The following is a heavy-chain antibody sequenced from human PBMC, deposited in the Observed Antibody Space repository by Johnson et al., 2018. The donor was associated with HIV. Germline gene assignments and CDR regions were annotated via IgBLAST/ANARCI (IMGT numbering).Heavy chain of an antibody. CDR1: GFTFSSYV. V-gene: IGHV3-64*01. J-gene: IGHJ3*02. CDR3: ARARSSSGYDGAVDI. Sequence: VQLVESGGGLVQPGGSLRVSCAASGFTFSSYVMHWVRQAPGRGLEYVSAISTNGGSTYYANSVTGRFTISRDNFTNTLYLQMGSLRADDMAVYYCARARSSSGYDGAVDIWGQGTMVTFSS. D-gene: IGHD6-13*01. CDR2: ISTNGGST.